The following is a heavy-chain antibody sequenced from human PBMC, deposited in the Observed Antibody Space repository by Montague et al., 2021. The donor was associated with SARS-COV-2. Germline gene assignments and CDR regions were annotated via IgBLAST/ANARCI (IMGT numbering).Heavy chain of an antibody. J-gene: IGHJ6*02. D-gene: IGHD5/OR15-5a*01. CDR2: IYYSGST. CDR1: GGSISSSSYY. CDR3: ARLYDSSSYYYGMDV. Sequence: SETLSLTCTVSGGSISSSSYYWGWIRRPPGKGLEWIGSIYYSGSTYYNPSLKSRVTISVDTSKNQFSLKLSSVTAADTAVYYCARLYDSSSYYYGMDVWGQGTLVTVSS. V-gene: IGHV4-39*01.